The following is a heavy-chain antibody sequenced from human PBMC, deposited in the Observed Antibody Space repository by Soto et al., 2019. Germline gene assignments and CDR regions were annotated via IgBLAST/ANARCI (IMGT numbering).Heavy chain of an antibody. CDR1: GYTFTSYG. CDR2: ISAYNGNT. V-gene: IGHV1-18*04. D-gene: IGHD3-9*01. Sequence: GASVKVSCKASGYTFTSYGISWVRQAPGQGLEWMGWISAYNGNTNYAQKLQGRVTMTTDTSTSTAYMELRSLRSDDTAVYYCASASYGIPDSYYYYYGMDVWGQGTTVTVSS. CDR3: ASASYGIPDSYYYYYGMDV. J-gene: IGHJ6*02.